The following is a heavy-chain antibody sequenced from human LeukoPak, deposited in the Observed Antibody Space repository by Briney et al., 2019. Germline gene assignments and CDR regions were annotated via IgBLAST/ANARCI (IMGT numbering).Heavy chain of an antibody. CDR2: INPSGGST. V-gene: IGHV1-46*01. CDR3: ARGYGDYDWFDP. CDR1: GYTFTSYY. D-gene: IGHD4-17*01. Sequence: ASVKVSCKASGYTFTSYYMHWVRRAPGQGLEWMGIINPSGGSTSYAQKFQGRVTMTRDTSTGTVYMELSSLRSEDTAVYYCARGYGDYDWFDPWGQGTLVTVSS. J-gene: IGHJ5*02.